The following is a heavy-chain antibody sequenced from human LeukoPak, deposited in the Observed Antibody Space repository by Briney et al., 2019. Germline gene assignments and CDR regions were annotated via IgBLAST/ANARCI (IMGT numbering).Heavy chain of an antibody. V-gene: IGHV3-7*01. J-gene: IGHJ6*04. CDR2: IKQDGSEK. CDR1: GFTFRTYW. CDR3: AELGITMIGGV. D-gene: IGHD3-10*02. Sequence: GGSLRLSCAASGFTFRTYWMSWVRQAPGKGLEWVANIKQDGSEKDYVDSVKGRFTISRDNAKNSLYLQMNSLRAEDTAVYYCAELGITMIGGVWGKGTTVTISS.